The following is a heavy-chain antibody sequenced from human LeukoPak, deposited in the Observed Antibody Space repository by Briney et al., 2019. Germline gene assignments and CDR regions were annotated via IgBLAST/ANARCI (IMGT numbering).Heavy chain of an antibody. CDR3: AKVVTSGWYPPFDY. CDR2: ITSSGSAM. Sequence: GGSLRLSCAASGFTFSDYYMGWIRQAPGKGLEWVSYITSSGSAMYYADSVKGRFTISRDNGKNSLYLQMNSLRAEDTAVYYCAKVVTSGWYPPFDYRGQGTLVTVSS. V-gene: IGHV3-11*01. D-gene: IGHD6-19*01. CDR1: GFTFSDYY. J-gene: IGHJ4*02.